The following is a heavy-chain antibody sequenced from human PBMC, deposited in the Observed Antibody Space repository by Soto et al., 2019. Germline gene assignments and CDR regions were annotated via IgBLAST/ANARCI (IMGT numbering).Heavy chain of an antibody. Sequence: GESLKISFKCSGYTFTNYWIGWVRQMPGKGPEWMGIIYPGDSDTKYNPSFQGQVTISADKSITTTYLQWSSLKASDTAIYYCAASIFYYGMDVWGQGTTVTVSS. CDR2: IYPGDSDT. J-gene: IGHJ6*02. CDR1: GYTFTNYW. CDR3: AASIFYYGMDV. V-gene: IGHV5-51*01.